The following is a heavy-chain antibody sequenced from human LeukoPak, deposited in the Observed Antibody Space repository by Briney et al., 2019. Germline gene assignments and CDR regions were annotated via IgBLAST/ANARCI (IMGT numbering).Heavy chain of an antibody. CDR1: GGSISSGGYY. J-gene: IGHJ5*02. D-gene: IGHD2-21*02. Sequence: SETLSLACTVSGGSISSGGYYWSWIRQPPGKGLEWIGYIYHSGSTYYNPSLKSRVTISVDRSKNQFSLKLSSVTAADTAVYYCARGPRGDHAQDWWFDPWGQGTLVTVSS. V-gene: IGHV4-30-2*01. CDR2: IYHSGST. CDR3: ARGPRGDHAQDWWFDP.